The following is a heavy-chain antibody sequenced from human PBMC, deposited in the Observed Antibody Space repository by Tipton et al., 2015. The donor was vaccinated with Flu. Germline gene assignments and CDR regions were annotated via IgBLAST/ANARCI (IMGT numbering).Heavy chain of an antibody. Sequence: TLSLTCAVYGGSFSGYYWSWIRQPPGKGLEWIGEINHSGSTNYNPSLKSRVTISGDTSKNQFSLKLSSVTAADTAVYYCARHLRLIQGVIIVFDPWGQGTLVTVSS. CDR3: ARHLRLIQGVIIVFDP. V-gene: IGHV4-34*01. CDR2: INHSGST. CDR1: GGSFSGYY. D-gene: IGHD3-10*01. J-gene: IGHJ5*02.